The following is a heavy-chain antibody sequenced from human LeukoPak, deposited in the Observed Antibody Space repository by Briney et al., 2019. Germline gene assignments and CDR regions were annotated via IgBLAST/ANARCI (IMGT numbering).Heavy chain of an antibody. Sequence: GGSLRLSCAASGFTFSSSATSWVRQAPGKGLEWVSTISGSGASTYYADSVKGRFTISRDNSKNTLYLQMNSLRADDTAVYYCAKDQGVRADYWGQGTLVTVSS. D-gene: IGHD6-6*01. CDR1: GFTFSSSA. CDR3: AKDQGVRADY. J-gene: IGHJ4*02. V-gene: IGHV3-23*01. CDR2: ISGSGAST.